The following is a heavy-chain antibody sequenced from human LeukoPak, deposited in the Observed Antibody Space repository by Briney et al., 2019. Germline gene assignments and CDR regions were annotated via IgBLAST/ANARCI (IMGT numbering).Heavy chain of an antibody. J-gene: IGHJ6*02. Sequence: PGGSLRLSCAASGFTFRSYAMHWVRQAPGKGLEWAAIISYDGSNKSQADSVKGRFTISRDNSRNTLYLQMNSLRPEDTAVYYCARDGGSSGSYYGMDVWGQGTTVTVSS. CDR1: GFTFRSYA. D-gene: IGHD6-25*01. CDR3: ARDGGSSGSYYGMDV. V-gene: IGHV3-30-3*01. CDR2: ISYDGSNK.